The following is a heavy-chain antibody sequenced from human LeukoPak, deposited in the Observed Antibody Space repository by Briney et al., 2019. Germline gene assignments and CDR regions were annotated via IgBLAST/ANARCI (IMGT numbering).Heavy chain of an antibody. CDR1: GYTFTDYN. CDR2: INPKSGGT. D-gene: IGHD6-19*01. Sequence: GASVKVSCKASGYTFTDYNLHWVRQAPGEGVEWMGWINPKSGGTKFAQKHQGGVTMTADTSIDTAYLELSNLKSDDTAIYYCARSSSGWPLYFDCWGQGTLATVSS. J-gene: IGHJ4*02. CDR3: ARSSSGWPLYFDC. V-gene: IGHV1-2*02.